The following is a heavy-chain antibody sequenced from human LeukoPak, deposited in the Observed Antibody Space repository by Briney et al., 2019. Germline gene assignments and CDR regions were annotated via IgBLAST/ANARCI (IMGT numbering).Heavy chain of an antibody. V-gene: IGHV3-23*01. D-gene: IGHD6-19*01. CDR2: ISTTGGNT. Sequence: PGGSLSLSCVASGFNFNNYAMSWVRQAPGKGLEWVSSISTTGGNTYYADSVKGRFTISRDKSENTMFLQMNSLRAEDTAVYYCAKDAMAGTGIFDYWGQGTLVTVSS. CDR1: GFNFNNYA. J-gene: IGHJ4*02. CDR3: AKDAMAGTGIFDY.